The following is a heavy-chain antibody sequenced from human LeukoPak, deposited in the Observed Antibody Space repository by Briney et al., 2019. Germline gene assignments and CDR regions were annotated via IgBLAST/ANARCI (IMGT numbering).Heavy chain of an antibody. CDR3: ARARSPSSGYLLRDHNWFDP. J-gene: IGHJ5*02. D-gene: IGHD3-22*01. Sequence: SVKVSRKASGGTVNSYAISWVRQAPGQGLEWMGGIIPIFGTANCAQKVQGRVTITTDESSTTAYMGLSSLRSEDTAVYYCARARSPSSGYLLRDHNWFDPWGQGTLVTVSS. CDR1: GGTVNSYA. V-gene: IGHV1-69*05. CDR2: IIPIFGTA.